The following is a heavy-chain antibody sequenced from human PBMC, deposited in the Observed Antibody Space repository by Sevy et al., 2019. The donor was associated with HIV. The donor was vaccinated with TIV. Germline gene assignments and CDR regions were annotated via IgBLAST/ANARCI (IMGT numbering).Heavy chain of an antibody. J-gene: IGHJ6*02. CDR2: IYYSGST. Sequence: SETLSLTCSVSGGSISNYYWSWIRQPPGKGLEWIGYIYYSGSTNYNPSLKSRVTISVDTSKNQFSLKLSSVTAADTAVYYCARDPRTSSSWSPYGMDVWGQGTTVTVS. V-gene: IGHV4-59*01. CDR1: GGSISNYY. CDR3: ARDPRTSSSWSPYGMDV. D-gene: IGHD6-13*01.